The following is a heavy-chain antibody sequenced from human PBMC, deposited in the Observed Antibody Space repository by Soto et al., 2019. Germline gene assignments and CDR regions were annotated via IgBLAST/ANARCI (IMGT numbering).Heavy chain of an antibody. CDR2: IIPIFGTA. CDR3: ARYSGRVFPGQTVQETDWYFDL. CDR1: GGTFSSYA. V-gene: IGHV1-69*01. Sequence: QVQLVQSGAEVKKPGSSVKVSCKASGGTFSSYAISWVRQAPGQGLEWMGGIIPIFGTANYAQKFQGRVTITAEESTSTANIVLSSLRYEDTAVYLCARYSGRVFPGQTVQETDWYFDLWGRGTLVTVSS. J-gene: IGHJ2*01. D-gene: IGHD1-26*01.